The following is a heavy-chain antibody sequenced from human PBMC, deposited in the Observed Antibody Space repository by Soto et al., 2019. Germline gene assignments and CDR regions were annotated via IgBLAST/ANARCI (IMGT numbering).Heavy chain of an antibody. CDR1: GFSLTTRGGC. CDR3: AQMPNYYHYGWFDH. Sequence: QITLKESGPTLEKPTQTLTLTCTFSGFSLTTRGGCVGCIRQPPGKALECLAHIYWDDDKRYSPSLQSRLSITKDTSKNQLVLTMTNVDPVDTATYYCAQMPNYYHYGWFDHWGQGTLVSVSS. CDR2: IYWDDDK. J-gene: IGHJ5*02. D-gene: IGHD3-16*01. V-gene: IGHV2-5*02.